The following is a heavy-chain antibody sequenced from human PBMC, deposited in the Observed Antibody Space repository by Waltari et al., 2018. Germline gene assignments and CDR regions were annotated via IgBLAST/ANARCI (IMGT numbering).Heavy chain of an antibody. D-gene: IGHD1-26*01. CDR2: ISTTSSAI. Sequence: VQLVESGGALVQPGGSLRLSCAASGFSFSGSSMHWVRQPPGKGLEWLSYISTTSSAIYYADSVKGRFTVSRDNAKSSLYLQMSALRAEDTAIYYCARDLSWEPSWGQGTQVTVSS. CDR1: GFSFSGSS. J-gene: IGHJ5*02. CDR3: ARDLSWEPS. V-gene: IGHV3-48*04.